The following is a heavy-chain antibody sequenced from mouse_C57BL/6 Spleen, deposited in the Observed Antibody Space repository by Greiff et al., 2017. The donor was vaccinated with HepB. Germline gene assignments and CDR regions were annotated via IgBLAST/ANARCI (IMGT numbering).Heavy chain of an antibody. CDR1: GYTFTDYY. CDR3: ARYRITTVEGWYFDV. D-gene: IGHD1-1*01. Sequence: QVQLKQSGPELVKPGASVKISCKASGYTFTDYYINWVKQRPGQGLEWIGWIFPGSGSTYYNEKFKGKATLTVDKSSSTAYMLLSSLTSEDSAVYFCARYRITTVEGWYFDVWGTGTTVTVSS. CDR2: IFPGSGST. J-gene: IGHJ1*03. V-gene: IGHV1-75*01.